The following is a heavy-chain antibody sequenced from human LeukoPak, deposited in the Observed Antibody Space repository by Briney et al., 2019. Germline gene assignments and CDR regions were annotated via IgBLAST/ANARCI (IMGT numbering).Heavy chain of an antibody. CDR2: IYYSGST. D-gene: IGHD2/OR15-2a*01. Sequence: SETLSLTCTVSGGSISSSSYYWGWIRQPPGKGLEWIGSIYYSGSTYYNPSLKSRVTISVDTSKNQFSLKLSSVTAADTAVYYCARDDYLRLDYWGQGTLVTVSS. CDR1: GGSISSSSYY. CDR3: ARDDYLRLDY. J-gene: IGHJ4*02. V-gene: IGHV4-39*07.